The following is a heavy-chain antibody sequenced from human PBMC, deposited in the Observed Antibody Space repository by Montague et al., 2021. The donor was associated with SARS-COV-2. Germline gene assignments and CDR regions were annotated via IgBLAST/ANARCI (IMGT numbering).Heavy chain of an antibody. CDR3: ARDNYDYVWGSYRYIY. V-gene: IGHV3-30*04. Sequence: SWRLSCAASGFNFSSYAMHWVRQAPGKGLEWVAVISYDGSNKYYSDSVKGRFTISREMNSLRAEDTAVYYCARDNYDYVWGSYRYIYWGQGTLVTVSS. CDR2: ISYDGSNK. CDR1: GFNFSSYA. J-gene: IGHJ4*02. D-gene: IGHD3-16*02.